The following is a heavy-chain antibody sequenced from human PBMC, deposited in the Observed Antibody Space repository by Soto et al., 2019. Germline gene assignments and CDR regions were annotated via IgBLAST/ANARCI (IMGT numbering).Heavy chain of an antibody. CDR3: ARRIDPLQYSDY. J-gene: IGHJ4*02. Sequence: GGSLRLSCAASGFTFSIYTMNWFRQAPGKGPEWVSSISQRGDYMVYADSVRGRFTISRDNAKSTLFLQMNSLRDDDTATYYCARRIDPLQYSDYWGRGTLVTVAS. CDR1: GFTFSIYT. V-gene: IGHV3-21*06. CDR2: ISQRGDYM. D-gene: IGHD2-15*01.